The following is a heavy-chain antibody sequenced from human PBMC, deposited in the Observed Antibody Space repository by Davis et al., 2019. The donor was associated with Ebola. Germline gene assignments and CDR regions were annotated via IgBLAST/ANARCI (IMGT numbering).Heavy chain of an antibody. CDR1: GFTFSSYA. V-gene: IGHV3-30-3*01. J-gene: IGHJ6*04. D-gene: IGHD3-10*01. CDR3: ARGETLLWFGELLYHYHYYGMDV. CDR2: ISYDGSNK. Sequence: GGSLRLSCAASGFTFSSYAMHWVRQAPGKGLEWVAVISYDGSNKYYADSVKGRFTISRDNSKNTLYLQMNSLRAEDTAVYYCARGETLLWFGELLYHYHYYGMDVWGKGTTVTVSS.